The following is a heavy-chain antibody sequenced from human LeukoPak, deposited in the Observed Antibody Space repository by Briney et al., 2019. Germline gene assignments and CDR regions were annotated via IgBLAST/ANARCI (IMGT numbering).Heavy chain of an antibody. Sequence: GGSLRLSCAASGFTFSSYAMSWVRQAPGMGLEWVSRTNGDGTDTIYADSVKGRFTISRDNAKNTLYLQMNSLRAEDTAVYYCTRDSHGGVDYWGQGTLVTVSS. J-gene: IGHJ4*02. CDR3: TRDSHGGVDY. CDR2: TNGDGTDT. CDR1: GFTFSSYA. D-gene: IGHD3-10*01. V-gene: IGHV3-74*01.